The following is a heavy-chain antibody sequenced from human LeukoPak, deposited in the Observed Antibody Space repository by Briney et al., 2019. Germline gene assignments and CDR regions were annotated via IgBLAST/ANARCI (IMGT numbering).Heavy chain of an antibody. V-gene: IGHV3-7*05. CDR3: AGQIAATGMKYFDY. D-gene: IGHD6-13*01. CDR1: GFTFSSYW. CDR2: IKHDGSDT. Sequence: PGGSLRLSCAASGFTFSSYWMSWVRQAPGKGLEWVANIKHDGSDTNYVDSVKGRFTISRDNAKHSLYLQMNSLRAEDTAMYYCAGQIAATGMKYFDYWGQGTLVTVSS. J-gene: IGHJ4*02.